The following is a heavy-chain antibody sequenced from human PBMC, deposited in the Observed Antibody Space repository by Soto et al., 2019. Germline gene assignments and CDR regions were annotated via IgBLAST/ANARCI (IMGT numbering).Heavy chain of an antibody. Sequence: QLHLVQSGAEVKKAGSSVKVSCKASGGTVSSYAITWVRQAPGKGLEWMGVFIPIFVSAHYAPKFQGRSTITADESTSTAYMELSGLTSEDTAIYYCARDVSSDTTGFRGYDLWGQGTQVTVSS. V-gene: IGHV1-69*01. CDR3: ARDVSSDTTGFRGYDL. J-gene: IGHJ4*02. D-gene: IGHD3-10*01. CDR1: GGTVSSYA. CDR2: FIPIFVSA.